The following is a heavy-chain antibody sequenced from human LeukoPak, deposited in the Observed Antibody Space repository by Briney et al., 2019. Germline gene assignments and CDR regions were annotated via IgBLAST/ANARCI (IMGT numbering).Heavy chain of an antibody. CDR2: IYPGDSET. J-gene: IGHJ4*02. V-gene: IGHV5-51*01. Sequence: GESLKIPCKGSGNTFTNYWIGWVRQLPGKGLEWMGIIYPGDSETRYSPSFQGQVTMSVDKSSSTAYLQWATLKASDTAIYFCARLSTRLLDHWGQGTLVIVSS. CDR3: ARLSTRLLDH. CDR1: GNTFTNYW. D-gene: IGHD3-3*01.